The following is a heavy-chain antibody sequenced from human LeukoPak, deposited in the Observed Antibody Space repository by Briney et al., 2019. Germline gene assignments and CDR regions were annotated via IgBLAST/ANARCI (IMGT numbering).Heavy chain of an antibody. V-gene: IGHV4-38-2*01. CDR1: GYSIRSGSY. Sequence: SETLSLTCDVSGYSIRSGSYWGWIRPPPGKGLEWIGCMFHSGATYHNPSLKSRVTISADTSKNQFSLKLTSVTAADTAVYYCAKVGAYGDYARHDYWGQGTLVTVSS. D-gene: IGHD4-17*01. CDR3: AKVGAYGDYARHDY. J-gene: IGHJ4*02. CDR2: MFHSGAT.